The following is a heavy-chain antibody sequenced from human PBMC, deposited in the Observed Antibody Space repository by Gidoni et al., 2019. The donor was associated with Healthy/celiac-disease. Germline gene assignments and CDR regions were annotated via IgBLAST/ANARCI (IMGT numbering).Heavy chain of an antibody. CDR3: ARTRLYWFDP. V-gene: IGHV4-34*01. Sequence: QVQLQQWGAGLLKPSETLSLTCAVYGGSFSGYYWSWIRQPPGKGLEWIGEINHSGSTNYNPSRKSRVTISVDTAKNQFSLKLSSVTAADTAVYYCARTRLYWFDPWGQGTLVTVSS. J-gene: IGHJ5*02. CDR2: INHSGST. CDR1: GGSFSGYY.